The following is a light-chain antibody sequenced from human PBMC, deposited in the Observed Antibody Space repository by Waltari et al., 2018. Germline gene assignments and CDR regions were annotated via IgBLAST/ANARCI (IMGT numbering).Light chain of an antibody. CDR1: NSNIGRNA. CDR2: SNN. J-gene: IGLJ2*01. CDR3: GTWDDSRNGPL. Sequence: QSLLTQAPSASGTPGQRVTISCSGSNSNIGRNAVNWYQQLPGTAPKLLIYSNNQRTSGVPDRVSGSKAGTSASRAISGLQSEDEADDYCGTWDDSRNGPLFGGGTKVTVL. V-gene: IGLV1-44*01.